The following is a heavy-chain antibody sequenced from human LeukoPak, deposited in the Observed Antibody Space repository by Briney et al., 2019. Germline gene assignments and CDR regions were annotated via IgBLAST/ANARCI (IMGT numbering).Heavy chain of an antibody. CDR2: INTDGSST. Sequence: GGSLRLSCAASGFTFSSYWMHWVRQAPGKGLVWVSRINTDGSSTDYADSVKGRFTISRDNAKNTLYLQMNSLRAEDTAIYYCARDSSEYYYDSSGPYYYYYYGMDVWGQGTTVTVSS. V-gene: IGHV3-74*01. CDR3: ARDSSEYYYDSSGPYYYYYYGMDV. J-gene: IGHJ6*02. CDR1: GFTFSSYW. D-gene: IGHD3-22*01.